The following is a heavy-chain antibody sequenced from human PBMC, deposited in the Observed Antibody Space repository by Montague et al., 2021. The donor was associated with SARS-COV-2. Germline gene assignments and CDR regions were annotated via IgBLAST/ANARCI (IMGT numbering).Heavy chain of an antibody. V-gene: IGHV2-70*01. CDR2: IDWDDDK. D-gene: IGHD1-26*01. CDR3: ARIWGATRGDAFDI. CDR1: GFSLSTSGKC. J-gene: IGHJ3*02. Sequence: PALVKPTQTLTLTCTFSGFSLSTSGKCVSWIRQPPGKALEWLALIDWDDDKYYSTSLKTRLTISKDTSKNQVVLTMTNMGPVDTATYYCARIWGATRGDAFDIWGQGTMVTVSS.